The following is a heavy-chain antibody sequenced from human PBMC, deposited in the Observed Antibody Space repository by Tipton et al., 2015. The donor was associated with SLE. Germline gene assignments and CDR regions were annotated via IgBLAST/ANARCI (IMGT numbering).Heavy chain of an antibody. D-gene: IGHD3-9*01. CDR3: ARAGAFLTGYYDY. Sequence: PGLVKPSETLSLTCTVSGGSISSYYWSWIRQPPGKGLEWIGYIYYSGSTNYNPSLKSRVTISVDTSKNQFSLKLSSVTAADTAVYYCARAGAFLTGYYDYWGQGTLVTVSS. CDR2: IYYSGST. J-gene: IGHJ4*02. CDR1: GGSISSYY. V-gene: IGHV4-59*01.